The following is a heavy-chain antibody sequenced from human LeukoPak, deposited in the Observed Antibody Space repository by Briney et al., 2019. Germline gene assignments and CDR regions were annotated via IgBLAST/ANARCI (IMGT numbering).Heavy chain of an antibody. V-gene: IGHV3-9*01. CDR3: AKDSQWLVTSGGLDY. CDR2: ISWNSGSI. D-gene: IGHD6-19*01. Sequence: GGSLRLSCAASGFTFDDYAMHWVRQAPGKGLEWVSGISWNSGSIGYADSVKGRFTISRDNAKNSLYLQMNSLRAEDTALYCCAKDSQWLVTSGGLDYWGQGTLVTVSS. CDR1: GFTFDDYA. J-gene: IGHJ4*02.